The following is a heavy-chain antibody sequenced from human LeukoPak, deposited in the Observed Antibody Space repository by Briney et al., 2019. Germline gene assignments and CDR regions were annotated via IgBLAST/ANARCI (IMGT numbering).Heavy chain of an antibody. D-gene: IGHD6-13*01. CDR3: AKDRDSSQFYYYMDV. Sequence: PGGSLRPSCAASGFTFSYYAMNWVRQAPGKGLEWVSAISGSGGSPYYADSVKGRFTISRDNSKNTLYLQMNSLRAEDTAVYYCAKDRDSSQFYYYMDVWGKGTTVTVSS. J-gene: IGHJ6*03. CDR1: GFTFSYYA. V-gene: IGHV3-23*01. CDR2: ISGSGGSP.